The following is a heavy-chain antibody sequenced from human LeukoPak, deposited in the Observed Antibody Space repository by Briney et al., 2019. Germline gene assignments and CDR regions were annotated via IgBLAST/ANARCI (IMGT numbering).Heavy chain of an antibody. J-gene: IGHJ4*02. V-gene: IGHV4-4*09. D-gene: IGHD6-13*01. CDR3: ARLIAAAGRGNLALDY. Sequence: SETLSLTCTVSGGSISSYYWSWIRQPPGQGQEWIGYIYTSGSTNYNPSLKIRVTISVGTSKIQFSLKLSSVTAADTAVYYCARLIAAAGRGNLALDYWGQGTLVTVSS. CDR2: IYTSGST. CDR1: GGSISSYY.